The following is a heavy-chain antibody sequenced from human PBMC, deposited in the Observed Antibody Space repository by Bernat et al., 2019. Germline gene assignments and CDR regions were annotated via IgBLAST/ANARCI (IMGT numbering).Heavy chain of an antibody. D-gene: IGHD6-13*01. V-gene: IGHV3-53*02. J-gene: IGHJ3*02. CDR1: GFTVSSNY. CDR3: ARGIAAGNDAFDI. CDR2: IYSGGST. Sequence: EVQLVETGGGLIQPGGSLRLSCAASGFTVSSNYMSWVRQAPGKGLEWVSVIYSGGSTYYAESVKGRFTISRDNSKNTLYLQMNSLRAEDTAVYYCARGIAAGNDAFDIWGQGTMVTGSS.